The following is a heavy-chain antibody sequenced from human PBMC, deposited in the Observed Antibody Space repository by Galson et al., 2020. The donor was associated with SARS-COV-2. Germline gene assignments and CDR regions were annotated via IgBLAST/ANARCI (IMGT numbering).Heavy chain of an antibody. D-gene: IGHD1-26*01. J-gene: IGHJ3*02. V-gene: IGHV3-23*01. Sequence: GESLKISCTASGFPFSRHAMSWVRQAPGKGLEWVSVFFGNDGNTYGSTHYADSVKGRFTISRDDSKNTLYLQMNSLRAEDTAVYYCAKDLKGGTYFSPSAIDIWGQGTMVTVSS. CDR1: GFPFSRHA. CDR3: AKDLKGGTYFSPSAIDI. CDR2: FFGNDGNT.